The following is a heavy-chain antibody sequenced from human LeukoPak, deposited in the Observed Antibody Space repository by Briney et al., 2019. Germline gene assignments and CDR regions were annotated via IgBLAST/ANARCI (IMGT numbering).Heavy chain of an antibody. D-gene: IGHD6-6*01. J-gene: IGHJ6*02. CDR1: GYTFTGYY. CDR2: INPNSGGT. V-gene: IGHV1-2*02. CDR3: ARGAGSSSVTYGMDV. Sequence: VSVKVSCKASGYTFTGYYMHWVRQAPGQGLEWMGWINPNSGGTNYAQKFQGRVTMTRDTSISTAYMELSRLRSDDTAVYYCARGAGSSSVTYGMDVWGQGTTVTVSS.